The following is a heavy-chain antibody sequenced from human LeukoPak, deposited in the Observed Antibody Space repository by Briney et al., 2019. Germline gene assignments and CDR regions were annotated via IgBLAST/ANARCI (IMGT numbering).Heavy chain of an antibody. D-gene: IGHD3-22*01. Sequence: SETLSLTCTVSGYSISSGYYWGWIRQPPGKGLEWIGSIYHSGSTYYNPSLKSRVTISVDTSKNQFSLKLSSVTAADTAVYYCARLLTHYDTSGPDYWGQGTLVTVSS. CDR2: IYHSGST. V-gene: IGHV4-38-2*02. CDR1: GYSISSGYY. J-gene: IGHJ4*02. CDR3: ARLLTHYDTSGPDY.